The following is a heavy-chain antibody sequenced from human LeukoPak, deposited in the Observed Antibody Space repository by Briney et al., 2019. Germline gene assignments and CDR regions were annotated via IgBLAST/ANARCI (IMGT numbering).Heavy chain of an antibody. V-gene: IGHV3-48*03. CDR1: GFTFSSYE. Sequence: PGGSLRLSCAASGFTFSSYEMNWVRQAPGKGLEWVSYISSSGSTIYYADSVKGRFTISRDNAKNSLYLQMNSLRAEDTAVYYCARGPWGRESGWNNWLDPWGQGTLVTVSS. D-gene: IGHD6-19*01. CDR2: ISSSGSTI. CDR3: ARGPWGRESGWNNWLDP. J-gene: IGHJ5*02.